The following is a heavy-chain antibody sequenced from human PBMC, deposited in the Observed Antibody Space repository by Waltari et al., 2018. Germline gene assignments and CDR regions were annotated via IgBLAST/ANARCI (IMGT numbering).Heavy chain of an antibody. D-gene: IGHD1-7*01. J-gene: IGHJ4*02. CDR1: GGSISSHY. Sequence: QVQLQESGPGLVKPSETLSLTCTVSGGSISSHYWSWIRQPPGKGLEWIGYIYYSGSTNYNPSRKSRVTISVDTSKNQFSLKLSSVTAADTAVYYCARGGNWNYAIWGQGTLVTVSS. CDR2: IYYSGST. CDR3: ARGGNWNYAI. V-gene: IGHV4-59*11.